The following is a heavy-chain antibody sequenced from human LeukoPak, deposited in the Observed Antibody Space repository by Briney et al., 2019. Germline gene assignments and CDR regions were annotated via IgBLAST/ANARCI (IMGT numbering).Heavy chain of an antibody. V-gene: IGHV4-4*07. D-gene: IGHD3-22*01. J-gene: IGHJ4*02. CDR2: IYTSGST. CDR3: ARELYYYDSSGYPHYYFDY. Sequence: SETLSLTCAVYGGSFSSYYWSWIRQPAGKGLEWIGRIYTSGSTNYNPSLKSRVTMSVDTSKNQFSLKLSSVTAADTAVYYCARELYYYDSSGYPHYYFDYWGQGTLVTVSS. CDR1: GGSFSSYY.